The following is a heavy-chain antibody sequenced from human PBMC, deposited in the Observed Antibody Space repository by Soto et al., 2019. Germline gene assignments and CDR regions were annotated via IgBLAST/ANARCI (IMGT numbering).Heavy chain of an antibody. CDR2: ISSSSSTI. CDR3: AKDDFTDRGDDYFDY. J-gene: IGHJ4*02. Sequence: PGGSLRLSCAASGFTFSSYSMNWVRQAPGKGLEWVSYISSSSSTIYYADSVKGRFTISRDNAKNSLYLQMNSLRDEDTAVYYCAKDDFTDRGDDYFDYWGPGTLVTVSS. V-gene: IGHV3-48*02. D-gene: IGHD2-21*02. CDR1: GFTFSSYS.